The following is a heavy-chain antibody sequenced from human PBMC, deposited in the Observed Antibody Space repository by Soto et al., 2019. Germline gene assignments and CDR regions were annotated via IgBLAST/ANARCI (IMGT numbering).Heavy chain of an antibody. CDR3: ARDLREAYDFWSGYYSAETYYYYYGMDV. J-gene: IGHJ6*02. CDR2: IWYDGSNK. Sequence: GGSLRLSCAASGFTFSSYGMHWVRQAPGKGLEWVAVIWYDGSNKYYADSVKGRFTISRDNSKNTLYLQMNSLRAEDTAVYYCARDLREAYDFWSGYYSAETYYYYYGMDVWGQGTTVTVSS. D-gene: IGHD3-3*01. CDR1: GFTFSSYG. V-gene: IGHV3-33*01.